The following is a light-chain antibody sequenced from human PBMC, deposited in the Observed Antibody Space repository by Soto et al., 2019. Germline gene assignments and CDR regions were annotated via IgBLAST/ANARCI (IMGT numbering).Light chain of an antibody. CDR2: EVS. Sequence: QSVLTQPASVSGSPGQSITISCTGTSSDVGGYNYVSWYQQHPGKAPKLMISEVSNRPSGVSNRFSGSKSGNTASLTISGLQAEDEADYYCSSYTSSSTLVFGRGTKLIVL. J-gene: IGLJ2*01. CDR3: SSYTSSSTLV. CDR1: SSDVGGYNY. V-gene: IGLV2-14*01.